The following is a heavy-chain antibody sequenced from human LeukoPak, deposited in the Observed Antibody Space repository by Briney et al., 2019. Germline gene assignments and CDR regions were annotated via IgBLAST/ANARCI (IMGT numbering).Heavy chain of an antibody. J-gene: IGHJ4*02. V-gene: IGHV3-30*18. Sequence: PGGSVRLSCAASGFTFSNYGMHWVRQAPGKGLEWVAVVSYDGSNKYYADSVKGRFTISRDNSKNTLYLQMNSLRAEDTAVYYCAKGIAVAELYYFDCWGQGTLVTVSS. D-gene: IGHD6-19*01. CDR1: GFTFSNYG. CDR2: VSYDGSNK. CDR3: AKGIAVAELYYFDC.